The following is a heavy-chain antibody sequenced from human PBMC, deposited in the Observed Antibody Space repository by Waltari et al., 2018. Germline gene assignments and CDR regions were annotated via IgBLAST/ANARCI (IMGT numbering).Heavy chain of an antibody. D-gene: IGHD3-22*01. CDR2: INTNTGNP. CDR1: GYTFASYA. CDR3: ARDDSSGYHAFDY. V-gene: IGHV7-4-1*02. J-gene: IGHJ4*02. Sequence: QVQRVQSESELKKPGASVKVSCTSSGYTFASYAMNWVRQAPGQGLEWMGWINTNTGNPTYAKGCKGRFVFFLDTSVSTAYLQISSLKAADTAVYYCARDDSSGYHAFDYWGQGTMVTVSS.